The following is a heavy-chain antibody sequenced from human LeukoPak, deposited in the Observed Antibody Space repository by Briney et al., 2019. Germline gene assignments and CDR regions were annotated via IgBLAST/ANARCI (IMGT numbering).Heavy chain of an antibody. D-gene: IGHD2-15*01. J-gene: IGHJ3*02. CDR2: ISSSSSYI. CDR1: GFTFSSYS. Sequence: GGSLRLSCAASGFTFSSYSMNWVRQAPGKGLEWVSSISSSSSYIYYADSVKGRFTISRDNAKNSLYLQMNSLRAEDTAVYYCASATGDCSGGSCYGDAFDIWGQGTMVTVS. V-gene: IGHV3-21*01. CDR3: ASATGDCSGGSCYGDAFDI.